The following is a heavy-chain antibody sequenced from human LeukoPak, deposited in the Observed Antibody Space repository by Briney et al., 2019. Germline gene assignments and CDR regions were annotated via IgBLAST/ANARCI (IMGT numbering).Heavy chain of an antibody. J-gene: IGHJ4*02. Sequence: SGTLSLTCAVSGGSISSSNWWSWVRQPPGKGLEWIGEIYHSGSTNYNPSLKSRVTISVDKSKNQFSLKLSSVTAADTAVYYCARGITMVRGVIKHKTFDYWGQGTLVTVSS. V-gene: IGHV4-4*02. D-gene: IGHD3-10*01. CDR3: ARGITMVRGVIKHKTFDY. CDR1: GGSISSSNW. CDR2: IYHSGST.